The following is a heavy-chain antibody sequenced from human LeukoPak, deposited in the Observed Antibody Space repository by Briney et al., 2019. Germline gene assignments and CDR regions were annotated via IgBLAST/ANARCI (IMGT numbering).Heavy chain of an antibody. J-gene: IGHJ6*02. Sequence: SVKVSCKASGYTFTSYYMHWVRQAPGQGLEWMGGIIPIFGTANYAQKFQGRVTITADESTSTAYMELSSLRSEDTAVYYCARARPGYGDYYYYGMDVWGQGTTVTVSS. V-gene: IGHV1-69*13. CDR1: GYTFTSYY. CDR2: IIPIFGTA. D-gene: IGHD4-17*01. CDR3: ARARPGYGDYYYYGMDV.